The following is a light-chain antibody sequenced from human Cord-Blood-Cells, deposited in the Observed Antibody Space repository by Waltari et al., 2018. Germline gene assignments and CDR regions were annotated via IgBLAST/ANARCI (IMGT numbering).Light chain of an antibody. CDR3: QQSYSTLFT. Sequence: DIQMTQSPSSLSASVGDRVTITCRASQSISSYLNWYQQKPGKAPKLLIYAASSLQSWVPSRFSGSGSGIDFTLTISSLQPEDFATYYCQQSYSTLFTFGPGTKVDIK. V-gene: IGKV1-39*01. J-gene: IGKJ3*01. CDR1: QSISSY. CDR2: AAS.